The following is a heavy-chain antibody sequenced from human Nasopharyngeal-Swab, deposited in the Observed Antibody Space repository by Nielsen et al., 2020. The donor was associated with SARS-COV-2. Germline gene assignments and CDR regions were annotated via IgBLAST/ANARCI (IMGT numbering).Heavy chain of an antibody. D-gene: IGHD6-13*01. V-gene: IGHV3-23*01. CDR2: ISGSDYST. Sequence: GESLKISCAASGFTFSSYAISWVRQAPGKGLEWVSVISGSDYSTYYADSVKGRFTISRDNSKNTLYLQMNSLRAEDTAVYYCARGGLDSSSWYGYYFDYWGQGTLVTVSS. CDR3: ARGGLDSSSWYGYYFDY. J-gene: IGHJ4*02. CDR1: GFTFSSYA.